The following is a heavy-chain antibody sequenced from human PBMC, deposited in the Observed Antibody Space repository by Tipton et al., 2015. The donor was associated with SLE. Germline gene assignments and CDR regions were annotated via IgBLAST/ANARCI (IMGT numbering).Heavy chain of an antibody. CDR3: ASRRGSSGYEDYFDY. CDR1: GGSISSHY. D-gene: IGHD6-13*01. J-gene: IGHJ4*02. Sequence: TLSLTCTVSGGSISSHYWSWLRRPPGKALEWIAYINYSGSTNYNPSLKSRVTMSVDTSKNQFALKLSSVPAADAAVYYCASRRGSSGYEDYFDYWGQGTLVTVSS. V-gene: IGHV4-59*11. CDR2: INYSGST.